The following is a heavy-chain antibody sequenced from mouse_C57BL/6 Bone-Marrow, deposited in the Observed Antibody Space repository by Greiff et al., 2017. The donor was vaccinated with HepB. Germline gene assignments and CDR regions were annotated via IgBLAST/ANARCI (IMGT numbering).Heavy chain of an antibody. Sequence: VQLQQPGAELVMPGASVKLSCKASGYTFTSYWMHWVKQRPGQGLEWIGEIDPSDSYTNYNQKFKGKSTLTVDKSSSTAYMQLSSLTSEDSAVYYCAREGAYYSNPAWFAYWGQGTLVTVSA. D-gene: IGHD2-5*01. V-gene: IGHV1-69*01. CDR1: GYTFTSYW. CDR3: AREGAYYSNPAWFAY. J-gene: IGHJ3*01. CDR2: IDPSDSYT.